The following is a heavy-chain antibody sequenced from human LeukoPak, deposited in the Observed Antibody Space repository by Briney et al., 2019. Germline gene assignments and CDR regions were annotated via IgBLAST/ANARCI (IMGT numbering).Heavy chain of an antibody. D-gene: IGHD6-6*01. J-gene: IGHJ5*02. CDR2: IYYSGST. CDR1: GSSISSYY. CDR3: ARGWSSSSLWFHP. V-gene: IGHV4-59*01. Sequence: SETLSLTCTVSGSSISSYYWSWIRQPPGKGLEWIGYIYYSGSTNYNPSLKSRVTISVDTSKKQFSLKLSSVTAADTAVYYCARGWSSSSLWFHPWGQGTLVTVSS.